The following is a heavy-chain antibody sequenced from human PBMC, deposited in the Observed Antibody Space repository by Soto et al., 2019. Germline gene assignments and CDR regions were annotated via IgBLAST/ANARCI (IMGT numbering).Heavy chain of an antibody. V-gene: IGHV3-21*01. CDR3: ARDKAASRLLFDY. D-gene: IGHD1-26*01. CDR2: ISSSSSYI. CDR1: GFTFSSYS. J-gene: IGHJ4*02. Sequence: GGSLXLSCAASGFTFSSYSMNWVRQAPGKGLEWVSSISSSSSYIYYADSVKGRFTISRDNAKDSLYPQMNSLRAEDTAVYYCARDKAASRLLFDYWGQGTLVTVSS.